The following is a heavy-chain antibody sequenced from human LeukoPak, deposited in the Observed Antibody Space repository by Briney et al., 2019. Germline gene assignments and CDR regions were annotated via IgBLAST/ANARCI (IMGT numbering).Heavy chain of an antibody. CDR3: ARAVQLERPPPLIDYYYMDV. V-gene: IGHV4-59*01. CDR1: GGSISGKY. Sequence: SETLSLTCTVSGGSISGKYWSWIRQTPGKGLEWVGYIYYSGTTKYNPSLKSRVTISVDTSKNQFSLKVRSVTTADTAVYYFARAVQLERPPPLIDYYYMDVWGKGTTVTVSS. CDR2: IYYSGTT. J-gene: IGHJ6*03. D-gene: IGHD1-1*01.